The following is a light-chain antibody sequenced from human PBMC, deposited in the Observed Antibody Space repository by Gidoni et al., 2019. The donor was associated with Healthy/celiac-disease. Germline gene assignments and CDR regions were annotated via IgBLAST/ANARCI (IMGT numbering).Light chain of an antibody. J-gene: IGLJ3*02. V-gene: IGLV3-19*01. CDR1: SLRSYY. CDR3: NSRDSSGNHWV. Sequence: SSELTQDPAVSVALGQTVRITCQGDSLRSYYASWYKKKPGQAPVLVIYGKNNRPAGIPDRFSGSSSGNTASLTIIWAQAEDDADYYCNSRDSSGNHWVFGGGTKLTVL. CDR2: GKN.